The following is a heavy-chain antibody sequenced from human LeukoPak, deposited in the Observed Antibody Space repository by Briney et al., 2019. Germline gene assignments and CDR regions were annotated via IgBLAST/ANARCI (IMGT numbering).Heavy chain of an antibody. D-gene: IGHD3-16*01. Sequence: GGSLRLSCAASGFTFSSYWMNWARQAPGKGLEWVASINHNGNVNYYVDSVKGRFTISRDNAKNSLYLLMSNLRAEDTAVYFCARGGGLDVWGQGATVTVSS. V-gene: IGHV3-7*03. CDR2: INHNGNVN. CDR3: ARGGGLDV. CDR1: GFTFSSYW. J-gene: IGHJ6*02.